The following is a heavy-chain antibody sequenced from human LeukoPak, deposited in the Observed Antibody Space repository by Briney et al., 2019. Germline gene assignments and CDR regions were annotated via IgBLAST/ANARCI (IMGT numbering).Heavy chain of an antibody. Sequence: QSGRSLRLSCEASGFTLSSYGIHWVRQAPGKGLEWVAVISYDGSNKYYGESVKGRFTISRDNSKNTVYLQMNSLRAEDTAVYYCAKDVNIRGVLYNWFDPWGQGTLVTVSS. J-gene: IGHJ5*02. CDR1: GFTLSSYG. CDR2: ISYDGSNK. D-gene: IGHD3-10*01. V-gene: IGHV3-30*18. CDR3: AKDVNIRGVLYNWFDP.